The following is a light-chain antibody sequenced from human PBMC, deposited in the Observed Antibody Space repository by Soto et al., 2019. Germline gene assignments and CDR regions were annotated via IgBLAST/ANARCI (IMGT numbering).Light chain of an antibody. V-gene: IGKV1-5*01. J-gene: IGKJ1*01. CDR1: QSISSW. CDR3: QQYNSYRT. Sequence: DIQMTQSPATRSASVVXXVXIXXRASQSISSWLAWYQQKPGKAPKLLTYDASSLESGVPSRFSGSGSGTEFTLTISSLQPDDFATYYCQQYNSYRTFGQGTKVDIK. CDR2: DAS.